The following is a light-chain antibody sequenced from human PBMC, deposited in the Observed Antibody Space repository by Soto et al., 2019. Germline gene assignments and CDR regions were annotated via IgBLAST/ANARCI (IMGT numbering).Light chain of an antibody. Sequence: EIVVTQSPATLSVSPGERATLSCRASQSVSSNLAWYQQKFGQAPRLLIYGASTRATGIPARFSGSGSGTDFTLTISSLQSEDFAVYYCQQYTNWPPTFGQGTKVEIK. CDR1: QSVSSN. J-gene: IGKJ1*01. V-gene: IGKV3-15*01. CDR3: QQYTNWPPT. CDR2: GAS.